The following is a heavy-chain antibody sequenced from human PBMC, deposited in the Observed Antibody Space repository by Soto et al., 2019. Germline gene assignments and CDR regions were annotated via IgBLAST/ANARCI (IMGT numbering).Heavy chain of an antibody. V-gene: IGHV3-21*01. CDR2: ISSSSSYI. D-gene: IGHD2-2*01. J-gene: IGHJ6*02. CDR3: ARVTASDNIVVVPAAMRGHMDV. Sequence: GGSLRLSCAASGFTFSSYSMNWVRQAPGKGLEWVSSISSSSSYIYYADSVKGRFTISRDNAKNSLYLQMNSLRAEDTAVYYCARVTASDNIVVVPAAMRGHMDVWGQGTTVTVSS. CDR1: GFTFSSYS.